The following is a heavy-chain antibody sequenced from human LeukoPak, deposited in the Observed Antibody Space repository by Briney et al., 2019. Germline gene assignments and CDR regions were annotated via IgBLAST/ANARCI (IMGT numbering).Heavy chain of an antibody. CDR1: GFTFSSYE. CDR2: ISSSGSTI. V-gene: IGHV3-48*03. D-gene: IGHD2-15*01. CDR3: ALAATYYYYGMDV. J-gene: IGHJ6*04. Sequence: SGGSLRLSCAASGFTFSSYEMNWVRQAPGKGLEWVSYISSSGSTIYYADSVKGRLTISRDNAKNSLYLQMNSLRAEDTAVYYCALAATYYYYGMDVWAKGPRSPSPQ.